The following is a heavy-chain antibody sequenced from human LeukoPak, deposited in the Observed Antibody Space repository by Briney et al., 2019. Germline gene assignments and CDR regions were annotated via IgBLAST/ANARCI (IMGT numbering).Heavy chain of an antibody. J-gene: IGHJ4*02. V-gene: IGHV3-43*02. CDR3: AKGTQYYYDSSGYYVGYFDY. CDR2: IIGDGAKT. Sequence: PGGSLRLSCAASGLTFDDYAMHWVRHAPRKGLEWVSSIIGDGAKTIYEESGKGRFTISRDNSKNSLYLQMNSLRTEDTALYYCAKGTQYYYDSSGYYVGYFDYWGQGTLVTVSS. CDR1: GLTFDDYA. D-gene: IGHD3-22*01.